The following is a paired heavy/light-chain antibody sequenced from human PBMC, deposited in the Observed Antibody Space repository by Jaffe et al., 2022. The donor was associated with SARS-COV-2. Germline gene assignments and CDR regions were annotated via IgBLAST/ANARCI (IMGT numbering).Light chain of an antibody. CDR2: DTS. CDR1: QSVRNY. V-gene: IGKV3-11*01. CDR3: QHRASWPLT. Sequence: EVVLTQSPATLSLSPGERATLSCRASQSVRNYLAWYQQKPGQAPSLIIYDTSNRATGIPARFSGSGSGTDFTLTISSLEPEDSAIYYCQHRASWPLTFGGGTKVEIK. J-gene: IGKJ4*01.
Heavy chain of an antibody. CDR2: ISGSSDYI. J-gene: IGHJ4*01. CDR1: GFTFSRYC. V-gene: IGHV3-21*02. D-gene: IGHD2-21*02. Sequence: EVQLVESGGGLVKPGGSLRLSCAASGFTFSRYCMSWVRQAPGKGLEWVSSISGSSDYIYYADSVRGRFAIARDNAKNSLYLQMDSLRAEDTAIYYCARSYTEGDFFRWDFEFWGHGTLVTVSS. CDR3: ARSYTEGDFFRWDFEF.